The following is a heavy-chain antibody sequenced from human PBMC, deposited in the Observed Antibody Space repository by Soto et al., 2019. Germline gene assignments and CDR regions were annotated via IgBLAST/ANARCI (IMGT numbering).Heavy chain of an antibody. CDR2: IIPIFGTA. D-gene: IGHD3-3*01. CDR3: ASSPRITIFGVVGTPHPDWFDP. V-gene: IGHV1-69*13. Sequence: ASVKVSCKASGGTFSSYAISWVRQAPGQGLEWMGGIIPIFGTANYAQKFQGRVTITADESTSTAYMELSSLRSEDTAVYYCASSPRITIFGVVGTPHPDWFDPWGQGTLVTVSS. J-gene: IGHJ5*02. CDR1: GGTFSSYA.